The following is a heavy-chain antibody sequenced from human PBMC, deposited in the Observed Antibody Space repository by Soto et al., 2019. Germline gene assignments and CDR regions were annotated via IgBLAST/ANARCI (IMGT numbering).Heavy chain of an antibody. CDR2: ISSSSSTI. CDR1: GFTFSSYS. CDR3: ARAPSPYYDSSGYQSHFDY. V-gene: IGHV3-48*01. Sequence: PGGSLRLLCAASGFTFSSYSMNRVRQAPGKGLEWVSYISSSSSTIYYADSVKGRFTISRDNAKNSLYLQMNSLRAEDTAVYYCARAPSPYYDSSGYQSHFDYWGQGTLVNVSS. D-gene: IGHD3-22*01. J-gene: IGHJ4*02.